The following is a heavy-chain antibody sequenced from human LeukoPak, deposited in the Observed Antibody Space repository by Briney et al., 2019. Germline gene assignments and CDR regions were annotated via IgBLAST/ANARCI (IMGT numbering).Heavy chain of an antibody. J-gene: IGHJ3*01. CDR2: IGSSGGST. CDR1: AFNFITAA. CDR3: VKDIQLST. D-gene: IGHD5-24*01. Sequence: GGSLRLSCAASAFNFITAAMTSVRQAPGKGLEWVSLIGSSGGSTYYADSVKGRFTISRDNFNQTLSLQMNSLRVEDTAIYYCVKDIQLSTWGLGTMVTVSS. V-gene: IGHV3-23*01.